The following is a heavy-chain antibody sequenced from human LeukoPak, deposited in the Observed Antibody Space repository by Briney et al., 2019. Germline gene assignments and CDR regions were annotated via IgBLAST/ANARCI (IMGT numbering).Heavy chain of an antibody. Sequence: GGSLRLSCAASGFRFTDYWMHWVRQAPGKGLVWVSRINIDASVTTYADSVKGRFTISRDNARNTLFLQMNSLRFEDTALYYCARISVAGAQTFDYWGQGVLVTVSS. CDR2: INIDASVT. D-gene: IGHD1-26*01. V-gene: IGHV3-74*01. CDR3: ARISVAGAQTFDY. CDR1: GFRFTDYW. J-gene: IGHJ4*02.